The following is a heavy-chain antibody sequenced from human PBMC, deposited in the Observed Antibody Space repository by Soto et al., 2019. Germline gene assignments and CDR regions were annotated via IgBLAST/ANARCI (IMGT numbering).Heavy chain of an antibody. CDR3: AREGGYFDSSGSGVYHYHGVDV. CDR1: GASISNYY. J-gene: IGHJ6*02. Sequence: SETLSLTCSVSGASISNYYWSWIRQPPGKGLEWLGYIYHSGTTSYNPSLQSRVTMSLDTSRNQFSLKLSSVTAADTAVYYCAREGGYFDSSGSGVYHYHGVDVWGQGTTVTVSS. V-gene: IGHV4-59*12. D-gene: IGHD3-22*01. CDR2: IYHSGTT.